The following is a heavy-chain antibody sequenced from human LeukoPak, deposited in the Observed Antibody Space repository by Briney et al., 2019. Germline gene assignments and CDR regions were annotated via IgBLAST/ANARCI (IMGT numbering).Heavy chain of an antibody. D-gene: IGHD5-18*01. CDR1: GDSVSSKSTA. CDR2: TYYRSKWYN. CDR3: ARAVGYSYGLFDY. Sequence: SQTLSLTCAISGDSVSSKSTAWNWIRQSPSRGLEWLGRTYYRSKWYNDYAVSVKSRMTINPDTSKNQFSLQLNSVTPEDTAVYYCARAVGYSYGLFDYWGQGTLVTVSS. V-gene: IGHV6-1*01. J-gene: IGHJ4*02.